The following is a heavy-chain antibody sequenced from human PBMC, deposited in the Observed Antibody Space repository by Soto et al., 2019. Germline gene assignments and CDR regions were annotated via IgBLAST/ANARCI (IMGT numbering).Heavy chain of an antibody. V-gene: IGHV4-34*01. J-gene: IGHJ6*02. CDR2: INYRGSS. CDR3: VRGQPHRITIFEVVIRSYDYGMDV. CDR1: GGSFTGYY. Sequence: SETLSLTCAVYGGSFTGYYWTWTRQTPGKGLEWIGEINYRGSSYYNPSLESRISMAVDTSKNQFSLKLRSVTAADTAVYFCVRGQPHRITIFEVVIRSYDYGMDVWGQGTTVT. D-gene: IGHD3-3*02.